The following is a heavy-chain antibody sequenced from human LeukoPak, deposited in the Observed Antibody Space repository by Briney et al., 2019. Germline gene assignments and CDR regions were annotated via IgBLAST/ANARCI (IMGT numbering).Heavy chain of an antibody. Sequence: ASVKVSCKSSGYXFTDYYIHWIRQAPGQGLEWMGWINPETGDTNYAQKFQDRVTLTRDTSLITFYMALSSLRSDDTAMYYRARGAKAFWGQGTLVTVSS. CDR1: GYXFTDYY. J-gene: IGHJ4*02. V-gene: IGHV1-2*02. CDR3: ARGAKAF. CDR2: INPETGDT.